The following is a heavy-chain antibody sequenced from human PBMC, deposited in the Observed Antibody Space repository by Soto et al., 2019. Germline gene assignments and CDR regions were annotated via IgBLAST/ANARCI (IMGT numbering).Heavy chain of an antibody. V-gene: IGHV4-59*01. Sequence: PSETLSLTCTVSGGSISPYSWSWIRQPPGKGLEWIGSIYYSGSTYYKPSLKSRVTISLDTSNNQFSLKLTSVIAADTAVYYCATDSTSSYFYGLNVWGQGTTVTVS. J-gene: IGHJ6*02. CDR2: IYYSGST. CDR1: GGSISPYS. D-gene: IGHD2-2*01. CDR3: ATDSTSSYFYGLNV.